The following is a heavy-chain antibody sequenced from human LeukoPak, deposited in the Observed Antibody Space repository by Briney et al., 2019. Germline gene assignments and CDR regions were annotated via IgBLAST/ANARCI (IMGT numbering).Heavy chain of an antibody. CDR1: GYTFTSYD. Sequence: ASVKVSCKASGYTFTSYDINWVRQATGQGLEWMGWMNPNSGNTDYAQNFQGRVTMTRDTSTSTVYMELSSLRSEDTAVYYCARGAWTSSFDYWGQGTLVTVPS. D-gene: IGHD6-6*01. V-gene: IGHV1-8*01. J-gene: IGHJ4*02. CDR2: MNPNSGNT. CDR3: ARGAWTSSFDY.